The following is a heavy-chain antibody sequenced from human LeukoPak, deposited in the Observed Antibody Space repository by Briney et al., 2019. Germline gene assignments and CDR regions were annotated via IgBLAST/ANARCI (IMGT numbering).Heavy chain of an antibody. D-gene: IGHD2-15*01. CDR2: IIPIFGTA. J-gene: IGHJ6*02. Sequence: SVKVSCKASGGTFISYAISWVRQAPGQGLEWMGGIIPIFGTANYAQKFQGRVTITADESTSTAYMELSSLRSEDTAVYYCARLGYCSGGSCYLYYYGMDVWGQGTTVTVSS. CDR1: GGTFISYA. CDR3: ARLGYCSGGSCYLYYYGMDV. V-gene: IGHV1-69*13.